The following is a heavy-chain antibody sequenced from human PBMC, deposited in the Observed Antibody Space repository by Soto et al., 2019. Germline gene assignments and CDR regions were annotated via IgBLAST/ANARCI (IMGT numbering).Heavy chain of an antibody. J-gene: IGHJ4*02. Sequence: EVQLVESGGVLVQPGGSLKLSCAASGFIFSGSAMHCVRQASGKGLEWVGRIRSKVNSYATAYAASVKGTFIISRYDSKNTAYLQMNSLKTEDTAVYFCTRGPEAPSLDSWGQGTLVTVSS. V-gene: IGHV3-73*01. CDR2: IRSKVNSYAT. CDR1: GFIFSGSA. CDR3: TRGPEAPSLDS.